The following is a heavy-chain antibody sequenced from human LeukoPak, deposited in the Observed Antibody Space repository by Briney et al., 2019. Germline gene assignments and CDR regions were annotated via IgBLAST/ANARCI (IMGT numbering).Heavy chain of an antibody. V-gene: IGHV3-48*04. CDR3: ARVQDYYGSGTLFDY. Sequence: GGSLRLSCAASGFTFSSYTMNWVRQAPGKGLEWVSYISSGSSTKYYADSVKGRFTISRDNAKNSLYLQMNSLRAEDTALYYCARVQDYYGSGTLFDYWGQGTLVTVSS. CDR2: ISSGSSTK. J-gene: IGHJ4*02. D-gene: IGHD3-10*01. CDR1: GFTFSSYT.